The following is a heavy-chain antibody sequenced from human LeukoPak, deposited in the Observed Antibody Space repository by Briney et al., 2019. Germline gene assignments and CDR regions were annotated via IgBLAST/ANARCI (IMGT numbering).Heavy chain of an antibody. Sequence: GGSLKLSFAASGFTFSGCVVHWVRQASGKGLEWVGLIGSTATNHATLYAASVEGRFTISRDDSKNTAFLQMNSLKTEDTAVYYCTRHLDGIAAYDYWGQGSLVTVSS. CDR2: IGSTATNHAT. V-gene: IGHV3-73*01. CDR1: GFTFSGCV. D-gene: IGHD6-13*01. J-gene: IGHJ4*02. CDR3: TRHLDGIAAYDY.